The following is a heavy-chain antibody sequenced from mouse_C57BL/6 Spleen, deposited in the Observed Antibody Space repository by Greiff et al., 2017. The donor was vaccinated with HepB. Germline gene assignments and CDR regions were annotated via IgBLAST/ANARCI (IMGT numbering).Heavy chain of an antibody. CDR2: IYPGDGDT. D-gene: IGHD4-1*01. J-gene: IGHJ2*01. Sequence: VQLVESGPELVKPGASVKISCKASGYAFSSSWMNWVKQRPGKGLEWIGRIYPGDGDTNYNGKFKGKATLTADKSSSTAYMQLSSLTSEDSAVYCCAREKTGTLNDWGQGTTLTVSS. CDR3: AREKTGTLND. V-gene: IGHV1-82*01. CDR1: GYAFSSSW.